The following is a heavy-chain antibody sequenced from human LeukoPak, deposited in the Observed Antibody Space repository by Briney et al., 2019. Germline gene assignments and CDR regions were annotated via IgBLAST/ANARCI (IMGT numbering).Heavy chain of an antibody. J-gene: IGHJ3*02. CDR1: GFTFSSYE. V-gene: IGHV3-21*01. CDR3: ARSPRITVVWGVPLDAFDI. D-gene: IGHD3-10*01. CDR2: ISSASSYI. Sequence: PGGSLRLSCAASGFTFSSYEMNWVRQAPGKGLEWVSSISSASSYIYYADSVRGRFAISRDNAKNSLYLQMNSLRAEDTAVYYCARSPRITVVWGVPLDAFDIWGQGTMVTVSS.